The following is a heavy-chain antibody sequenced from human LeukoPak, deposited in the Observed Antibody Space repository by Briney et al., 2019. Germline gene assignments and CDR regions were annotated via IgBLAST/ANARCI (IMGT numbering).Heavy chain of an antibody. J-gene: IGHJ6*03. Sequence: PGGSLRLSCTASGFIFRSYGMHWVRQAPGKGLEWVAFIRYDGSNEYYRDSVKGRFTISRDNSKNTLYLQMNSLRPEDTAMYYCAKDPESQPSHYYYYYMDVWGRGTTVTVSS. CDR3: AKDPESQPSHYYYYYMDV. CDR1: GFIFRSYG. CDR2: IRYDGSNE. V-gene: IGHV3-30*02.